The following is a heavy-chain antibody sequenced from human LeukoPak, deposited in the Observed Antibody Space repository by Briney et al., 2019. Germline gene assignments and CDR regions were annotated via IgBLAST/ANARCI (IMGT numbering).Heavy chain of an antibody. CDR1: GFSLSGFW. Sequence: GGSLRLSCAASGFSLSGFWMHWVRQAPGKGLVWVSQINGDGSSTGYADSVRGRLTISRDNAKNTLYLQVNSLRAEDTAVYYCGRGGTSPIDYWGQGTLVTVSS. D-gene: IGHD1-1*01. V-gene: IGHV3-74*01. CDR2: INGDGSST. J-gene: IGHJ4*02. CDR3: GRGGTSPIDY.